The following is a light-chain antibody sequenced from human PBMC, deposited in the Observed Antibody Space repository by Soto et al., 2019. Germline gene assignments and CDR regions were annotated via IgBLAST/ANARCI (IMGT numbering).Light chain of an antibody. CDR2: EVT. CDR1: SSDVGGYNY. CDR3: SSYTNINTGACV. V-gene: IGLV2-14*01. J-gene: IGLJ1*01. Sequence: QSVLTQPASVSGSPGQSITISCTGTSSDVGGYNYVSWYQLHPGKAPKLMVYEVTDRPSGVSNRFSGSKSGNTASLTISGLQAEDEAEYYCSSYTNINTGACVFGTGTKVTVL.